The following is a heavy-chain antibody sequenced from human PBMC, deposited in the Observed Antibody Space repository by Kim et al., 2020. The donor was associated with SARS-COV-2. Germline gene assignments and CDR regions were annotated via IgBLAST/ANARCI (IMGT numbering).Heavy chain of an antibody. V-gene: IGHV1-3*01. J-gene: IGHJ4*02. D-gene: IGHD6-13*01. CDR2: T. Sequence: TKDSQKFQGRVTITRDTSASPAYLELSSLRSEDTAVYYCARGSSSQHFDYWGQGTRVTVSS. CDR3: ARGSSSQHFDY.